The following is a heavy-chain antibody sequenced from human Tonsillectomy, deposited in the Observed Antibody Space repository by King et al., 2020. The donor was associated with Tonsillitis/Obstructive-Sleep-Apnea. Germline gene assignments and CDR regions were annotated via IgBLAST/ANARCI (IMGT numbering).Heavy chain of an antibody. CDR1: GGSISSYY. CDR3: ARGGQRDDAFDI. V-gene: IGHV4-59*01. CDR2: IYYSGST. Sequence: MQLQESGPGLVKPSETLSLTCTVSGGSISSYYWSWIRQPPGKGLEWIGYIYYSGSTNYNPSLKSRVTISVDTSKNQFSLKLSSVTAADTAVYYCARGGQRDDAFDIWGQGTMVTVSS. D-gene: IGHD6-25*01. J-gene: IGHJ3*02.